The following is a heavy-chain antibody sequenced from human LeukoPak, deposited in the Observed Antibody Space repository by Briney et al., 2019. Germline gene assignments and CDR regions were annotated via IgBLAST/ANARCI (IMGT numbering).Heavy chain of an antibody. D-gene: IGHD2-21*02. CDR3: AREGSGGVVVTARNWYSDL. J-gene: IGHJ2*01. CDR2: IYHSGST. CDR1: GGSISSGGYS. V-gene: IGHV4-30-2*01. Sequence: SETLSLTCAVSGGSISSGGYSWSWIRQPPGKGLEWIGYIYHSGSTYYNPSLKSRVTISVDRSKNQFSLKLSSVTAADTAVYYCAREGSGGVVVTARNWYSDLWGRGTLVTVSS.